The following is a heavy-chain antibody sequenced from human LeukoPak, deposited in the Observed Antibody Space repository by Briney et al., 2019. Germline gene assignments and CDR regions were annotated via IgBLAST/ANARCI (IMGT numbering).Heavy chain of an antibody. Sequence: ASVKVSCKASGYTFTSYGISWVRQAPGQGLEWMGWISAYNGNTNYAQKFQGRVTMTRDTSISTAYMELSRLRSDDTAVYYCASGPAADDYWGQGTLVTVSS. CDR2: ISAYNGNT. D-gene: IGHD6-13*01. J-gene: IGHJ4*02. V-gene: IGHV1-18*01. CDR3: ASGPAADDY. CDR1: GYTFTSYG.